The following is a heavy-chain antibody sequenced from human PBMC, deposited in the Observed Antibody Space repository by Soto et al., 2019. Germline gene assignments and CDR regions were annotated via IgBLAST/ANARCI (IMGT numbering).Heavy chain of an antibody. D-gene: IGHD1-26*01. V-gene: IGHV3-53*01. Sequence: PGGSLRLSCAISGFSVSSNYLSWVRQAPGKGLEWVSVHYSGGSTYYADSVQGRFTISRDKSNNTLYLQMRRVRAEDTAVYFCARHRHPRGTVGATSPHDPWGQRNQVPVS. J-gene: IGHJ5*02. CDR3: ARHRHPRGTVGATSPHDP. CDR2: HYSGGST. CDR1: GFSVSSNY.